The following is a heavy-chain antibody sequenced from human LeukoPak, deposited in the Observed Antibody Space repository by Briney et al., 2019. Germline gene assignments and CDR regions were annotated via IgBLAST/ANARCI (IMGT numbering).Heavy chain of an antibody. CDR2: IYHSGCT. Sequence: PSETLSLTCAVHGVSVSGYYWSWIRQSPGKALEWIGEIYHSGCTNYNPSLKRRVTISAATSENQLSLRLTSVTAADTAVYYCARMRCGHTDNICYNYWGQGTLVTVSS. CDR3: ARMRCGHTDNICYNY. D-gene: IGHD2-8*01. V-gene: IGHV4-34*01. J-gene: IGHJ4*02. CDR1: GVSVSGYY.